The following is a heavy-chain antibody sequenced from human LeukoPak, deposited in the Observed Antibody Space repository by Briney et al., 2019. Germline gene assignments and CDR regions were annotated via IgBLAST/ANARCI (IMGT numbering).Heavy chain of an antibody. CDR3: ARDQSLLYFDY. Sequence: PGRSLRLSCAASGFTFSSYAMHWVRQAPGKGLEWVAVISYDGSNEYYTDSVRGRFTISRDNSKNTLYLQMSSLRAEDTAVYYCARDQSLLYFDYWGQGTLVTVSS. J-gene: IGHJ4*02. CDR1: GFTFSSYA. D-gene: IGHD2-15*01. V-gene: IGHV3-30-3*01. CDR2: ISYDGSNE.